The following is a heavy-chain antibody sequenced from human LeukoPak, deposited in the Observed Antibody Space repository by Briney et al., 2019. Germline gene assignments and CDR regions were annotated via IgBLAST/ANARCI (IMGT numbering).Heavy chain of an antibody. Sequence: PSETLSLTCAVYGGSLSGYYWSWIRQPPGKGLEWIGEINHSGSTNYNPSLKSRVTISVDTSKNQFSLKLSSVTAADMAVYYCARGDYRGQGTLVTVSS. CDR1: GGSLSGYY. V-gene: IGHV4-34*01. J-gene: IGHJ4*02. CDR3: ARGDY. CDR2: INHSGST.